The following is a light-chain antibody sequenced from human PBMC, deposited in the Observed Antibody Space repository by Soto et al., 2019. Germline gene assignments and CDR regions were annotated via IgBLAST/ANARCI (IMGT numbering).Light chain of an antibody. CDR1: RSNIGDNA. Sequence: QSVLTQPPSVSEAPRQRVTISCSGSRSNIGDNAVNWYQQLPGKAPKLLIYSDDLLPSGVSDRFSGSKSGTSASLAISGLQSEDEADYYCAAWDDSLNGVVFGGGTKLTVL. CDR3: AAWDDSLNGVV. V-gene: IGLV1-36*01. J-gene: IGLJ2*01. CDR2: SDD.